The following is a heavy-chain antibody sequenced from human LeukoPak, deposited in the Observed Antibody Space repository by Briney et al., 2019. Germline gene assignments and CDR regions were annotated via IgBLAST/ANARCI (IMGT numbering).Heavy chain of an antibody. D-gene: IGHD2-15*01. CDR1: GFMFSSYW. CDR3: ARDSGSDY. J-gene: IGHJ4*02. CDR2: IKQDGSEK. Sequence: GGSLRLSCAASGFMFSSYWMSWVRQAPGKGLEWVANIKQDGSEKHYVDSVKGRFTISRDNAKNSLYLQMNSLRAEDTAVYYCARDSGSDYWGQGTLVTVSS. V-gene: IGHV3-7*01.